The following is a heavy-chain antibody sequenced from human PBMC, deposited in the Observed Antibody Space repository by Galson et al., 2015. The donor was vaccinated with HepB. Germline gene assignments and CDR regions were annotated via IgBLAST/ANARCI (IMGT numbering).Heavy chain of an antibody. CDR1: GDSASSKSAA. V-gene: IGHV6-1*01. CDR3: ASSSGYYFDAFDI. CDR2: TYYRSKWRT. D-gene: IGHD3-22*01. Sequence: CAISGDSASSKSAAWNWIRQSPSRGLEWLGRTYYRSKWRTDYAVFVKSRITINPDTSKNQISLQLNSVTAADTAVYYCASSSGYYFDAFDIWGQGTMVTVSS. J-gene: IGHJ3*02.